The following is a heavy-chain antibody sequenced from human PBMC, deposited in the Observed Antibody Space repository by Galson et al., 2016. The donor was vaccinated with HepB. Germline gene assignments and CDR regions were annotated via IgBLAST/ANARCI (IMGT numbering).Heavy chain of an antibody. CDR2: IDWDDDK. CDR3: ARAYGLAASGGIDV. V-gene: IGHV2-70*01. Sequence: PALVKPPQTLTLTCTFSGFSLSTSGMCVSWIRQPPGKALEWLALIDWDDDKYYSTSLKTRLTISKDTSKNQVVLTMTNMDPVDTATYYCARAYGLAASGGIDVWGHGTTVTVSS. D-gene: IGHD4-17*01. J-gene: IGHJ6*02. CDR1: GFSLSTSGMC.